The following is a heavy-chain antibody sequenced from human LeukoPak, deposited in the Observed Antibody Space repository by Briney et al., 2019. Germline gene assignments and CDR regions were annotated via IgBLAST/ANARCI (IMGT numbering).Heavy chain of an antibody. CDR1: GGSISSYY. CDR2: IYYSGST. D-gene: IGHD6-19*01. CDR3: ASSYSGWDY. V-gene: IGHV4-59*01. J-gene: IGHJ4*02. Sequence: SETLSLTCTVSGGSISSYYWSWLRQPSGKGLEWIGYIYYSGSTNYNPSLKSRVTISVDTSKNQFSLKLSSVTAADTAVYYCASSYSGWDYWGQGTLVTVSS.